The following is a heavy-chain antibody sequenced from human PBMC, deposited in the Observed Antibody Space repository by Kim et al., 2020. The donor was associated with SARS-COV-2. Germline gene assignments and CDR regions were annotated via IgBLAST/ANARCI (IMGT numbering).Heavy chain of an antibody. CDR1: GFTFSSYW. Sequence: GGSLRLSCVASGFTFSSYWMSWVRQAPGKGLEWVANIKQDGSEKYYVDSVKGRFTISRDNAKNSLYLQMNSLRAEDTAVYYCARDVEGGGYNFFYYYYGMDVWGQGTTVTVSS. V-gene: IGHV3-7*01. J-gene: IGHJ6*02. D-gene: IGHD5-12*01. CDR3: ARDVEGGGYNFFYYYYGMDV. CDR2: IKQDGSEK.